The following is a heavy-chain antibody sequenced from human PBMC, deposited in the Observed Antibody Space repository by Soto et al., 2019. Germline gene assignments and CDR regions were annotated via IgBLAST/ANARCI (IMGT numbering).Heavy chain of an antibody. V-gene: IGHV1-46*01. Sequence: ASVKVSCKASGYTFTSYYMHWVRQAPGQGLKWKGIIDPSGGSTSYAQKLQGRVTMTRDTSTSTFYMELSSLRSEDTAVYYCARPMTYYYDSSGPWGFDYWGQGTLVTVSS. CDR1: GYTFTSYY. CDR3: ARPMTYYYDSSGPWGFDY. CDR2: IDPSGGST. D-gene: IGHD3-22*01. J-gene: IGHJ4*02.